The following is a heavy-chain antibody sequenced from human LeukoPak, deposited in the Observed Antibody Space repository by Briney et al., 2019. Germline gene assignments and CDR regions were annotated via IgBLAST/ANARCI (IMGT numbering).Heavy chain of an antibody. Sequence: ASVKVSCKASGYTFTTYDINWVRQATGQGLEWMGWMNPKSDKTGYAQKFQGRVTMTTNTSISTAYMELSSLRSEDTAIYYCARLPRDGYNRFDYWGQGTLVTVSS. CDR2: MNPKSDKT. V-gene: IGHV1-8*01. D-gene: IGHD5-24*01. CDR3: ARLPRDGYNRFDY. CDR1: GYTFTTYD. J-gene: IGHJ4*02.